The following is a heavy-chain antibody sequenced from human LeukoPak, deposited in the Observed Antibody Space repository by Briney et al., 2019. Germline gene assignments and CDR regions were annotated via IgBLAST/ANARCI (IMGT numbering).Heavy chain of an antibody. D-gene: IGHD3-10*01. CDR2: INPSGGST. Sequence: ASVKVSCKASGYTFTSYYMHWVRQAPGQGLEWMEIINPSGGSTSYAQKFQGRVTMTRDTSTSTVYMELSSLRSEDTAVYYCASNYGSGSYFDYWGQGTLVTVSS. CDR1: GYTFTSYY. V-gene: IGHV1-46*03. J-gene: IGHJ4*02. CDR3: ASNYGSGSYFDY.